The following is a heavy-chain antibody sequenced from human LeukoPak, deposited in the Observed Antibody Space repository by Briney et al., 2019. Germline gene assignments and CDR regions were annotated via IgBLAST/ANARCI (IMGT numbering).Heavy chain of an antibody. V-gene: IGHV1-69*01. D-gene: IGHD2-2*01. CDR2: IIPIFGTA. CDR1: GGTFSSYA. Sequence: ASVKVSCKASGGTFSSYAISWVRQAPGQGLEWMGGIIPIFGTANYAQKFQGRVTITADESTSTAYMELSSLRSEGTAVYYCARADLLGVVSAAIRPYYYYMDVWGKGTTVTVSS. CDR3: ARADLLGVVSAAIRPYYYYMDV. J-gene: IGHJ6*03.